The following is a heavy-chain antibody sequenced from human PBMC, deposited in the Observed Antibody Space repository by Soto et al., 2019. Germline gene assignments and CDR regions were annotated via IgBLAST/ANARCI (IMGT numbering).Heavy chain of an antibody. V-gene: IGHV3-30*18. CDR1: GFTFSSYG. Sequence: PGGSLRLSCAASGFTFSSYGMHWVRQAPGKGLEWVAVISYDGSNKYYADSVKGRFTISRDNSKNTLYLQMNSLRAEDTAVYYCAKGLPVQLWARESNYYYYGMDVWGQGTTVTVSS. J-gene: IGHJ6*02. CDR3: AKGLPVQLWARESNYYYYGMDV. D-gene: IGHD5-18*01. CDR2: ISYDGSNK.